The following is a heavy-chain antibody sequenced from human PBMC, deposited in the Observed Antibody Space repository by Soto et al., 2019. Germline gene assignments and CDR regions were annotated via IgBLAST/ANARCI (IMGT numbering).Heavy chain of an antibody. CDR3: AKMGVFADFWSGYYKAPYYFDY. CDR1: GFTFSSYA. Sequence: PGGSLRLSCAASGFTFSSYAMSWVRQAPGRGLEWVSAISGSGGSTYYADSVKGRFTISRDNSKNTLYLQMNSLRAEDTAVYYCAKMGVFADFWSGYYKAPYYFDYWGQGTLVTVSS. CDR2: ISGSGGST. V-gene: IGHV3-23*01. D-gene: IGHD3-3*01. J-gene: IGHJ4*02.